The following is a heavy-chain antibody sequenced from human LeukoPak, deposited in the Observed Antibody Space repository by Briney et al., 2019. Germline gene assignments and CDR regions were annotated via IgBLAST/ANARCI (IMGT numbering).Heavy chain of an antibody. J-gene: IGHJ4*02. D-gene: IGHD3-10*01. CDR2: INFSGGDST. V-gene: IGHV3-23*01. CDR1: GFTFSNYA. Sequence: PGGSLRLSCAASGFTFSNYAMSWVRQAPGKGLEWVSSINFSGGDSTYYADSVKGRFTISRDNSKNTLYLQMNSLRAEDTAIYYCAKTAEYYGSGNIDYWGQGTLVTVPS. CDR3: AKTAEYYGSGNIDY.